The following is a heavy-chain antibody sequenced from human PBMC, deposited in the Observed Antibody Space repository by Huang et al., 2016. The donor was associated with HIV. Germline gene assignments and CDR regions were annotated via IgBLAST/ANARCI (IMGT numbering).Heavy chain of an antibody. CDR3: ARDHHDFWRGYRRMYFFDH. CDR1: GGSISTPY. Sequence: QVQLQESGPGLVKPSETLSLTCTVSGGSISTPYWSWIRQPPGKGLEWIGSIDYSGSTNSSPSLKSRVTILLDTSKNQFSLRVNSVTAADTAMYYCARDHHDFWRGYRRMYFFDHWGQGTLVTVSS. J-gene: IGHJ4*02. D-gene: IGHD3-3*01. CDR2: IDYSGST. V-gene: IGHV4-59*11.